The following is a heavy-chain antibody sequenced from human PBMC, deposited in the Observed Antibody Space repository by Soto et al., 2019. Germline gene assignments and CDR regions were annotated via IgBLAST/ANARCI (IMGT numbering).Heavy chain of an antibody. Sequence: SGPTLVNPTQTLTLTCTFSGFSLSTSGMCVSWIRQPPGKALEWLALIDWDDDKYYSTSLKTRLTISKDTSKNQVVLTMTNMDHVDTATYYCARDSSSWNGYYYGMDVWGQGTKVTVS. CDR3: ARDSSSWNGYYYGMDV. CDR1: GFSLSTSGMC. V-gene: IGHV2-70*01. D-gene: IGHD6-13*01. CDR2: IDWDDDK. J-gene: IGHJ6*02.